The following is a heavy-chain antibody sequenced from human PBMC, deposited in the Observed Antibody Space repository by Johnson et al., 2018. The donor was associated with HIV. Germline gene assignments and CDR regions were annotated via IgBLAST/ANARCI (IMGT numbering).Heavy chain of an antibody. V-gene: IGHV3-11*04. J-gene: IGHJ3*02. CDR3: ARDRGYSDAFDI. D-gene: IGHD3-22*01. CDR1: GFTFSDYY. CDR2: ISSSGTTV. Sequence: QVLLVESGGGMVQPGGSLRLSCAASGFTFSDYYMSWIRQTPGKGLEWVSYISSSGTTVYYADSVKGRFSISRDNAKHSLSLHMNSLRADDTAVYYCARDRGYSDAFDIWGQGTMVTVSS.